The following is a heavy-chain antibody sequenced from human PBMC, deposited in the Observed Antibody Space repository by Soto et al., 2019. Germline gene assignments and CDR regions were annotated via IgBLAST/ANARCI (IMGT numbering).Heavy chain of an antibody. J-gene: IGHJ5*02. D-gene: IGHD3-10*01. CDR3: ARMASSGSLNWFDP. CDR2: MNPGSGNT. V-gene: IGHV1-8*01. CDR1: GYTFTNYE. Sequence: QVQLVQSGAEVRKPGASVKVSCEASGYTFTNYEISWVRQASGQGLEWMGWMNPGSGNTGYAHKFQGRVTMTRNMSISTAYMDLSRLASDDTAIYSCARMASSGSLNWFDPWGQGTLVTVSS.